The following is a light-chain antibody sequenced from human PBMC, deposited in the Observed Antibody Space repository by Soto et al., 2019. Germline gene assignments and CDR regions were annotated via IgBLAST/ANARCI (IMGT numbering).Light chain of an antibody. J-gene: IGKJ1*01. CDR3: QQYGSSPRT. Sequence: EIVLTQSPGTLSLSPGERATLSCRASQSVSSSYLAWYQQKPGQAPRLLIYGASSRATGIPDRFSGSGSGTDFTLTINGLEPEDFAVYYCQQYGSSPRTFGQGTKVE. V-gene: IGKV3-20*01. CDR1: QSVSSSY. CDR2: GAS.